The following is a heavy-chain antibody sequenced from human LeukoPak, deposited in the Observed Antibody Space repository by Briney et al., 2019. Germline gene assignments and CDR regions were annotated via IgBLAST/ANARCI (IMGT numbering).Heavy chain of an antibody. Sequence: SETLSLTCTVSGGSISSYYWSWIRQPPGKGLEWIGYIYYSGSTNYNPSLKSRVTISVDTSKNQFSLKLSSVTAADTAVYYCARGLESFTAGELEHGGNAFDIWGQGTMVTVSS. CDR2: IYYSGST. J-gene: IGHJ3*02. D-gene: IGHD1/OR15-1a*01. CDR3: ARGLESFTAGELEHGGNAFDI. V-gene: IGHV4-59*01. CDR1: GGSISSYY.